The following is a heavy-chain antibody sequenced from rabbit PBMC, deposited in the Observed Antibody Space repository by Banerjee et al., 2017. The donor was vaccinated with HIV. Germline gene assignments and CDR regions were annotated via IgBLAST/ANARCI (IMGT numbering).Heavy chain of an antibody. Sequence: QSLEESGGDLVKPGASLTLTCKASGFTLSNYWICWVRQAPGKGLEWIACINTSSGNTVYASWAKGRFTISKTSSTTVTLQMTSLTAADTATYFCVSYDDYGDRNLWGQGTLVTVS. V-gene: IGHV1S40*01. CDR3: VSYDDYGDRNL. CDR1: GFTLSNYW. J-gene: IGHJ4*01. D-gene: IGHD2-1*01. CDR2: INTSSGNT.